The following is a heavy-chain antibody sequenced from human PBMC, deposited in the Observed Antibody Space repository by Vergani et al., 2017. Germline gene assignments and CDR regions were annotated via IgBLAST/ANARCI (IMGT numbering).Heavy chain of an antibody. D-gene: IGHD1-26*01. CDR3: ARXHNWDLPGRWFDP. V-gene: IGHV3-30-3*01. CDR1: GFTFSSYA. Sequence: QVQLVESGGGVVQPGRSLRLSCAASGFTFSSYAMHWVRQAPGKGLEWVAVISYDGSNKYYADSVKGRFTISRDNSKNTLYLQMNSLRAEDTAVYYCARXHNWDLPGRWFDPWGQGTPVTVSS. J-gene: IGHJ5*02. CDR2: ISYDGSNK.